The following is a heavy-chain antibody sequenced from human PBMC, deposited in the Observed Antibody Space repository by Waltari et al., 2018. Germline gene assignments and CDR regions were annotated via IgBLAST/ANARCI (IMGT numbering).Heavy chain of an antibody. CDR2: INHSGST. CDR3: ARGLTVWGPKQ. J-gene: IGHJ4*02. V-gene: IGHV4-34*01. Sequence: QVQLQQWGAGLLKPSETLSLTCAVYGGSFSGYYWSWIRQPPGKGLEWIREINHSGSTNYNPSLKSRVTISVDTSKNQFSLKLSSVTAADTAVYYCARGLTVWGPKQWGQGTLVTVSS. CDR1: GGSFSGYY. D-gene: IGHD1-20*01.